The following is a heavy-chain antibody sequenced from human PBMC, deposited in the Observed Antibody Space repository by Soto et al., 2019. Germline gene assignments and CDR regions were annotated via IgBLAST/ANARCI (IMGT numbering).Heavy chain of an antibody. CDR1: RYHISHNNW. V-gene: IGHV4-4*02. Sequence: LSLPSELSRYHISHNNWWSWVRQPPGGGLEWIGELHHGGSTNYNASLESRVTFSVDISKNQFFLKLSSVTAADTAVYYCTRNSAYALEYWGQGTRVTVSS. J-gene: IGHJ4*02. CDR2: LHHGGST. CDR3: TRNSAYALEY. D-gene: IGHD5-12*01.